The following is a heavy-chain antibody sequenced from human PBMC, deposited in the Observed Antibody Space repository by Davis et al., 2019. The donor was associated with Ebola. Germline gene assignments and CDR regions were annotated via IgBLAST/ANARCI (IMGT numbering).Heavy chain of an antibody. V-gene: IGHV4-59*01. CDR2: IYYSGST. Sequence: SETLFLTCTVSGGSISSYYWSWIRQPPGKGLEWIGYIYYSGSTNYNPSLKSRVTISVDTSKNQFSLKLSSVTAADTAVYYCAREGGVGLDYWGQGTLVTVSS. D-gene: IGHD2-8*01. CDR3: AREGGVGLDY. J-gene: IGHJ4*02. CDR1: GGSISSYY.